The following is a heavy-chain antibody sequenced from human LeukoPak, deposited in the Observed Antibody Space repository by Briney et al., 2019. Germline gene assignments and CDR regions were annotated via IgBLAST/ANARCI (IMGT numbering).Heavy chain of an antibody. CDR2: INPNSGGT. D-gene: IGHD5-12*01. Sequence: ASVKVSCKASGYTFTGYYMHWVRQAPGQGLGWMGWINPNSGGTNYAQKFQGRVTVTRDTSINTAYMELSRLRSDDMAVYYCARVLGGYESGTFDYWGQGTLVTVSS. V-gene: IGHV1-2*02. J-gene: IGHJ4*02. CDR3: ARVLGGYESGTFDY. CDR1: GYTFTGYY.